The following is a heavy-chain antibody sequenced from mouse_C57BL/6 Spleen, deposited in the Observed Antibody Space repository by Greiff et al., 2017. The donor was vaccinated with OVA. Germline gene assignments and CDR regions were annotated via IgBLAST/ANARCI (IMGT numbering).Heavy chain of an antibody. CDR2: INYDGSST. CDR1: GFTFSDYY. CDR3: ARGPPYYFDY. V-gene: IGHV5-16*01. J-gene: IGHJ2*01. Sequence: EVKLMESEGGLVQPGSSMKLSCTASGFTFSDYYMAWVRQVPEKGLEWVANINYDGSSTYYLDSLKSRFIISRDNAKNILYLQMSSLKSEDTATYYCARGPPYYFDYWGQGTTLTVSS.